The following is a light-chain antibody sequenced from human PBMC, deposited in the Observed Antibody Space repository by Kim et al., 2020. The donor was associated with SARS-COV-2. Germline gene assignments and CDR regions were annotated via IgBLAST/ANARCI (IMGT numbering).Light chain of an antibody. Sequence: NFMLTQAHSVSGSPGKTVIIPCTRSSGSISSDFVQWIQQRPGTSPTTVIYGAHVSPSGVPDRFSGCVDRSSNSASLTISGLKTEDEADYYCHSFHDNAWVFGGGTQLTVL. V-gene: IGLV6-57*01. CDR3: HSFHDNAWV. CDR2: GAH. J-gene: IGLJ3*02. CDR1: SGSISSDF.